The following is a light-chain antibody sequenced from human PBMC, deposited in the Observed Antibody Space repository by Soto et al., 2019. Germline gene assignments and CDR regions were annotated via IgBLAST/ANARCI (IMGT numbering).Light chain of an antibody. CDR2: GAS. V-gene: IGKV3-20*01. CDR3: QQHDSSPRT. CDR1: QSVSSTY. J-gene: IGKJ1*01. Sequence: EIVLTQSPGTLSLSPGERATLSCRASQSVSSTYLAWYQQKPGQAHRLLIYGASSRATDIPDRFSGSGSGKDFTLTSSRLEPEDSAVYYCQQHDSSPRTFGQGTKVEI.